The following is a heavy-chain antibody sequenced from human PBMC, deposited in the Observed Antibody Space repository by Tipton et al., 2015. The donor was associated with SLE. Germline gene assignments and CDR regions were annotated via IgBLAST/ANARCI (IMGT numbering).Heavy chain of an antibody. J-gene: IGHJ5*02. V-gene: IGHV4-61*02. CDR3: ARGPPFMEWERNWFDP. Sequence: TLSLTCTVSGASIYSGSYFWSWIRQPAGKGLEWIGRIHSTGSTNYNPSLQSRVTISVDRSKNQFSLKLTSVTAADTAVYYCARGPPFMEWERNWFDPWGQGTQVTVSS. D-gene: IGHD3-3*02. CDR2: IHSTGST. CDR1: GASIYSGSYF.